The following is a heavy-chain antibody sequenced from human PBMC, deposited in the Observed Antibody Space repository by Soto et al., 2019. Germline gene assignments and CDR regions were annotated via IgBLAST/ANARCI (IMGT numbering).Heavy chain of an antibody. D-gene: IGHD2-8*01. CDR3: AKTRGAMIYAISGYGMDV. CDR2: ISGNADST. J-gene: IGHJ6*02. V-gene: IGHV3-23*01. Sequence: EVQLLESGGGFIHPGGSLRLSCAASGFSFSSFAMNWVRQAPGKGLEWVSIISGNADSTFYADSVKGRFTISRDNSNSTLYLQINSLRAEDTAVYYCAKTRGAMIYAISGYGMDVWGQGTTVTVAS. CDR1: GFSFSSFA.